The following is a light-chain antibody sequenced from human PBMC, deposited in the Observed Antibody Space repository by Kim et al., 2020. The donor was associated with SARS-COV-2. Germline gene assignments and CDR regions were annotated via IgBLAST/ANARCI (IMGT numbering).Light chain of an antibody. CDR2: GGT. CDR3: HQYADSPRT. J-gene: IGKJ5*01. V-gene: IGKV3-20*01. CDR1: QRGVSAY. Sequence: SPGQTATRSCRASQRGVSAYIAWFQHRPGQAPRLLVFGGTGRATGIPDRFSVSGSGTDSTLTIRRLEPEDFAVYYCHQYADSPRTFGPGTRLEIK.